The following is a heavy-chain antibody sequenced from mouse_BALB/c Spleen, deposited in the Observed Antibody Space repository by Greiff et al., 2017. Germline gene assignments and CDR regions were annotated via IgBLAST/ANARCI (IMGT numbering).Heavy chain of an antibody. CDR1: GYTFTDYN. Sequence: VQLQQSGPELVKPGASVKIPCKASGYTFTDYNMDWVKQSHGKSLEWIGDINPNNGGTIYNQKFKGKATLTVDKSSSTAYMELRSLTSEDTAVYYCARFYYYGSSPYWYCDVWGAGTTVTVSS. CDR3: ARFYYYGSSPYWYCDV. D-gene: IGHD1-1*01. V-gene: IGHV1-18*01. J-gene: IGHJ1*01. CDR2: INPNNGGT.